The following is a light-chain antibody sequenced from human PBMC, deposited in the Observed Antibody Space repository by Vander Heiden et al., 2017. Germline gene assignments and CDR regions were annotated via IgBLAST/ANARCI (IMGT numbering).Light chain of an antibody. CDR3: QQYDDLPFT. CDR1: QDISNY. V-gene: IGKV1-33*01. CDR2: DAF. Sequence: DILMTQSPSSLSASLGDRVTITCQASQDISNYLSWYQQKPGKAPRLLIYDAFNLETGVPSRFSGSGSGTDFTFTITSLQPEDLATYYCQQYDDLPFTFGPGTKVDLK. J-gene: IGKJ3*01.